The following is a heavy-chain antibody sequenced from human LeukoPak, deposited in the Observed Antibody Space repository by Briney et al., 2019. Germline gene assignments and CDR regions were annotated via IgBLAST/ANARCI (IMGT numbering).Heavy chain of an antibody. V-gene: IGHV3-23*01. Sequence: PGGSLRLSCAASGFTFSNYAMRWVRQAPGKGLEWVSGISGSGDSTYYADSVKGRFTISRDNAKNSLYLQMNSLRAEDTAVYYCARDCSSTSCDQVNWGQGTLVTVSS. CDR3: ARDCSSTSCDQVN. D-gene: IGHD2-2*01. CDR1: GFTFSNYA. CDR2: ISGSGDST. J-gene: IGHJ4*02.